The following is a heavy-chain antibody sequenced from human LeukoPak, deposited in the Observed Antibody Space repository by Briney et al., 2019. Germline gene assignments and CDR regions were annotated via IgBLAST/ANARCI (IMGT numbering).Heavy chain of an antibody. CDR1: GYTFTSYG. CDR2: ISAYNGNT. CDR3: ARVEQWLENNWFDP. D-gene: IGHD6-19*01. Sequence: ASVKVSCKASGYTFTSYGISWVRQAPGQGLEWMGWISAYNGNTNYAQKLQGRVTMTTDTSTSTAYMGLRSLRSDDTAVYYCARVEQWLENNWFDPWGQGTLVTVSS. J-gene: IGHJ5*02. V-gene: IGHV1-18*01.